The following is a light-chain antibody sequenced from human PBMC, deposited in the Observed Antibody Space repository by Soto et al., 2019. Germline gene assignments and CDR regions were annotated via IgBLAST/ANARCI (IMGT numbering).Light chain of an antibody. J-gene: IGKJ5*01. CDR1: QTVSSSF. V-gene: IGKV3-20*01. Sequence: EIVLTQSPGTLSLSPVERATLSCRASQTVSSSFLAWYQQTPGQAPRLLIYAASSRATGIPDRFSGSGSGTDFTLTISRLEPEDFAVYYCQQYGSSPPITFGQGTRLEIK. CDR2: AAS. CDR3: QQYGSSPPIT.